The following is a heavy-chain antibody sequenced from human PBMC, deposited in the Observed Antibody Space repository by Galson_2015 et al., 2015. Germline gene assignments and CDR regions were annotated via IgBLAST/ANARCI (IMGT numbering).Heavy chain of an antibody. D-gene: IGHD6-19*01. J-gene: IGHJ4*02. V-gene: IGHV1-2*04. CDR2: INPNSGGT. CDR1: GYTFTGYY. CDR3: GRDAGPGWGIAVGWYDY. Sequence: SVKVSCKASGYTFTGYYMHWVRQAPGQGLEWMGWINPNSGGTNYAQKFQGWVTMTRDTSISTAYMELSRLRSDDTAVYYCGRDAGPGWGIAVGWYDYWGQGTLVTVSS.